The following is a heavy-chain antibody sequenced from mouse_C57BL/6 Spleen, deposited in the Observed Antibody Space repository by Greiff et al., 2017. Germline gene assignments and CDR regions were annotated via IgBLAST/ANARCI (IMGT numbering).Heavy chain of an antibody. J-gene: IGHJ2*01. CDR3: AKGRDGYFLDY. CDR2: IDPANGNT. D-gene: IGHD2-3*01. CDR1: GFNITNTY. Sequence: VQLQQSVAELVRPGASVKLSCKASGFNITNTYMHWVKQRPDQGLEWIGRIDPANGNTTYAPKFQGKATITADTSSTPAYLQLSSLTSEDAAIYYCAKGRDGYFLDYWGQGTTLTGSS. V-gene: IGHV14-3*01.